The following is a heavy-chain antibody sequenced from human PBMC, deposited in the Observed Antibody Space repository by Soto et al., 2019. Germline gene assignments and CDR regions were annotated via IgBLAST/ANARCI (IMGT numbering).Heavy chain of an antibody. J-gene: IGHJ3*02. D-gene: IGHD3-16*02. V-gene: IGHV5-51*01. CDR2: IYPGDSDT. CDR3: ARLYAPLMITFGGVIVSPGAFDI. Sequence: XESLNISWQGSGYSFTSYWIGWVRQMPGKGLEWMGIIYPGDSDTRYSPSFQGQVTISADKSISTAYLQWSSLKASDTAMYYCARLYAPLMITFGGVIVSPGAFDIWGQRTMVTVSS. CDR1: GYSFTSYW.